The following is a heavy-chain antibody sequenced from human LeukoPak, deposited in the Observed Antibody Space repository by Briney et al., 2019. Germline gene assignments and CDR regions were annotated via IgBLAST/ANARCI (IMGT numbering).Heavy chain of an antibody. CDR3: AKDILPGIPDD. V-gene: IGHV3-30-3*01. CDR2: ISYDGSNK. D-gene: IGHD1-14*01. J-gene: IGHJ4*02. CDR1: GFTFSSYA. Sequence: GGSLRLSCAASGFTFSSYAMHWVRQAPGKGLEWVAVISYDGSNKYYADSVKGRFTISRDNSKNTLYLQMNSLRAEDTAVYYCAKDILPGIPDDWGQGTLVTVSS.